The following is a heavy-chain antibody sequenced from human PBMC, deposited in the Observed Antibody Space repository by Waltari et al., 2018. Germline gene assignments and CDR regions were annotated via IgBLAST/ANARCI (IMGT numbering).Heavy chain of an antibody. D-gene: IGHD6-13*01. CDR3: AREQQLNWFDP. CDR2: INAGNGNT. V-gene: IGHV1-3*01. Sequence: QVQLVQSGAAVNKPGASVKVSCNASGDTFTSYAMHWVRQAPGQRLEWMGWINAGNGNTKYSQKFQGRVTITRDTSASTAYMELSSLRSEDTAVYYCAREQQLNWFDPWGQGTLVTVSS. J-gene: IGHJ5*02. CDR1: GDTFTSYA.